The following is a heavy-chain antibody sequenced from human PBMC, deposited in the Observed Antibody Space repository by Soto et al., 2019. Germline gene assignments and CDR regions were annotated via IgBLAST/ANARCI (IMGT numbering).Heavy chain of an antibody. CDR3: AKDLMRQWLVLGAFDI. J-gene: IGHJ3*02. Sequence: EVLLLESGGGLVQPGGSLRLSCAASGFTFNSYAMSWVRQAPGKGLEWVSIISGNGGTTYYADSVKGRFTISRDNSKNTLSLQMNSLRAADTAVYYCAKDLMRQWLVLGAFDIWGQVTMVTVSS. CDR1: GFTFNSYA. D-gene: IGHD6-19*01. V-gene: IGHV3-23*01. CDR2: ISGNGGTT.